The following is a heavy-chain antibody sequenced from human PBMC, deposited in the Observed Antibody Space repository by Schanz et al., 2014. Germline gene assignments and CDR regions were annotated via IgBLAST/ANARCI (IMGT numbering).Heavy chain of an antibody. CDR3: ASMSDSGSFDS. CDR2: ISGESYYI. V-gene: IGHV3-11*06. Sequence: VQLVESGGGLVKPGGSLRLSCAASGFTFSDFYMTWIRQAPGKGLEWVSYISGESYYITYADSVKGRFTISRDNAKNSLYLQMNSLRAEDTAVYYCASMSDSGSFDSWGQGTLVTVSS. J-gene: IGHJ4*02. CDR1: GFTFSDFY. D-gene: IGHD1-26*01.